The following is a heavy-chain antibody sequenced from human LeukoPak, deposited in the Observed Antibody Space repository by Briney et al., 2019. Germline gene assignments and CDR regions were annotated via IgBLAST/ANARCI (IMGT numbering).Heavy chain of an antibody. CDR2: INHSGST. J-gene: IGHJ4*02. D-gene: IGHD3-3*01. V-gene: IGHV4-34*01. CDR1: GGSFSGYY. CDR3: ARFHDFWNGYSDY. Sequence: PSETLSLTCAIYGGSFSGYYWSWIRQPPGKGLEWIGEINHSGSTNYNPSLKSRVTISVDTSKNQFSLKLSSVTAADTAVYYCARFHDFWNGYSDYWGQGTLVTVSS.